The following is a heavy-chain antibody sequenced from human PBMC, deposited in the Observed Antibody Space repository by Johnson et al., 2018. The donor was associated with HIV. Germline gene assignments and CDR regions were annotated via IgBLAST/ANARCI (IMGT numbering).Heavy chain of an antibody. D-gene: IGHD2-8*01. J-gene: IGHJ3*01. CDR1: GITVSSNY. CDR2: INWNGGST. CDR3: TTARTYF. Sequence: PGGSLRLSCAASGITVSSNYMTWVRQAPGKGLEWVSGINWNGGSTGYADSVKGRFTISRDNAKNSLYLQMNSLKTEDTAVYYCTTARTYFWGQGTMVTVSS. V-gene: IGHV3-20*04.